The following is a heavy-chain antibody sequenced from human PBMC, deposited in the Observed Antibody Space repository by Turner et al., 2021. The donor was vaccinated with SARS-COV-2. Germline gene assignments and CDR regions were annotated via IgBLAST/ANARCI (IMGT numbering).Heavy chain of an antibody. CDR1: GFTFSHDY. V-gene: IGHV3-11*01. J-gene: IGHJ4*02. Sequence: QVQLVESGGGLVKPGGSLRLSCAASGFTFSHDYMSWIRQAPGKGLEWVSYISSSGTIIYDADSVKGRFTISRDNAKNSLFLLLNSLRAEDTAVYYCARDKEELRYFDWLPKPLDYWGQGTLVTVSS. CDR2: ISSSGTII. CDR3: ARDKEELRYFDWLPKPLDY. D-gene: IGHD3-9*01.